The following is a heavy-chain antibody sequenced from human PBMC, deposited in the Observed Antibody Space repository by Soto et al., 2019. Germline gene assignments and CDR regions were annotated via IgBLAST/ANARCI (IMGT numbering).Heavy chain of an antibody. V-gene: IGHV3-7*01. J-gene: IGHJ6*02. Sequence: EVQLVESGGGLVQPGGSLRLSCAASGFTFSSYWMSWVRQAPGKGLEWVANIKQDGSEKYYVDSVKGRFTISRDNAKNSLYLQMNSLRAEDTAVYYCARDVVGATGGYYGMDVWGQGTTVTVSS. D-gene: IGHD1-26*01. CDR2: IKQDGSEK. CDR3: ARDVVGATGGYYGMDV. CDR1: GFTFSSYW.